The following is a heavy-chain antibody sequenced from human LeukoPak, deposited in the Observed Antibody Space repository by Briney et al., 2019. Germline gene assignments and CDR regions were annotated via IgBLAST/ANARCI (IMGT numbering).Heavy chain of an antibody. V-gene: IGHV4-38-2*02. J-gene: IGHJ5*02. D-gene: IGHD2-2*01. CDR2: IYHSGST. CDR1: GYSISSGYY. CDR3: ARLGYCSSTSCYAFGWFDP. Sequence: SETLSLTCTVSGYSISSGYYWGWIRQPPGKGLEWIGSIYHSGSTYYNPSLKSRVTISVDTSKNQFSLKLSSVTAADTAVYYCARLGYCSSTSCYAFGWFDPWGQGTLVTVSS.